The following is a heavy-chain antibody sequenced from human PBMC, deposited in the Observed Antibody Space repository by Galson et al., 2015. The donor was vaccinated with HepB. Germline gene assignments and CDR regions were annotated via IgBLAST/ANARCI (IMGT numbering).Heavy chain of an antibody. CDR2: ISSSSSYI. D-gene: IGHD2-15*01. V-gene: IGHV3-21*01. CDR3: ARVGCSGGSCQTGGAFDI. Sequence: SLRLSCAASGFTFSSYSMHWVRQAPGKGLEWVSSISSSSSYIYYADSVKGRFTISRDNAKNSLYLQMNSLRAEDTAVYYCARVGCSGGSCQTGGAFDIWGQGTMFTVSS. CDR1: GFTFSSYS. J-gene: IGHJ3*02.